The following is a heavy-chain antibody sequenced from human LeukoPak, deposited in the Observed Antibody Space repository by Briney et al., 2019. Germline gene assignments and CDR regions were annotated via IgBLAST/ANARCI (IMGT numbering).Heavy chain of an antibody. Sequence: GASVKVSCKASGYTFTSYGISWVRQAPGQGLEWMGWISAYNGNTNYAQKLQGRVTMTTDTSTSTAYMELRSLRSDDTAVYYCARAKEIGRGYYYYYMDVWGKGTTVTVSS. J-gene: IGHJ6*03. CDR2: ISAYNGNT. D-gene: IGHD1-1*01. CDR1: GYTFTSYG. CDR3: ARAKEIGRGYYYYYMDV. V-gene: IGHV1-18*01.